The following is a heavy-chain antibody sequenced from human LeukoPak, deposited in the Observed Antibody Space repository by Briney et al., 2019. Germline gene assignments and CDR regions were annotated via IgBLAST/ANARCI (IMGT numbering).Heavy chain of an antibody. V-gene: IGHV1-2*02. CDR1: GYTFTGYY. Sequence: ASVKVSCKASGYTFTGYYMHWVRQAPGQGLEWMGWINPNSGGTNYAQKFQGRVTMTRDTSISTAYMELSRLRSDDTAVYYCARSGYYYDSSGYYRYWGQGTMVTVSS. J-gene: IGHJ3*01. CDR2: INPNSGGT. D-gene: IGHD3-22*01. CDR3: ARSGYYYDSSGYYRY.